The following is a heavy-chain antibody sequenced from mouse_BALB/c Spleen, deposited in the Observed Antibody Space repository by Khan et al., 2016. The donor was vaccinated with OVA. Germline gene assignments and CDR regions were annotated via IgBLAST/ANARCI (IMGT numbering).Heavy chain of an antibody. D-gene: IGHD2-14*01. J-gene: IGHJ3*01. Sequence: QVQLKESGPGLVRPSQTLSITCTVSGFSLTTSGVHWVRQSPGKGLEWLGVIRSAGIKDYNAAFISRLSITKDNSKIQVFCKMNDLHADDTAMYYCARNSYMYDFAYWGQGTLVTVSA. CDR1: GFSLTTSG. CDR3: ARNSYMYDFAY. CDR2: IRSAGIK. V-gene: IGHV2-2*01.